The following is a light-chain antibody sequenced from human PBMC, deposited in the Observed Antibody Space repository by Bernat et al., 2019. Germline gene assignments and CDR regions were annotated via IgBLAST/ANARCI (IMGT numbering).Light chain of an antibody. CDR2: DDR. CDR3: QVWDNTRDHPAV. CDR1: NIRSTS. Sequence: SLVLAQPPSVSVAPGKTARITCDNIRSTSVHWYQQRPGQAPVLVVFDDRDRPSGVPDRFSGSSSENTATLTISRVEVGDEADYFCQVWDNTRDHPAVFGGGTKLTVL. V-gene: IGLV3-21*03. J-gene: IGLJ3*02.